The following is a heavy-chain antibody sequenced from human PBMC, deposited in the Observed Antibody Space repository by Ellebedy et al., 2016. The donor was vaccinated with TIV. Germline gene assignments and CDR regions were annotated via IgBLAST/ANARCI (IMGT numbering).Heavy chain of an antibody. CDR1: GFTFSSYG. Sequence: GESLKISXRVSGFTFSSYGMHWVRQAPGKGLEWVSYISSSSTSIYYADSVKGRFTISRDNAKNSLLLQMNSLRDEDTAVYYCARVPRDYYDSNGYYYGDFWGQGTLVTVSS. D-gene: IGHD3-22*01. CDR2: ISSSSTSI. V-gene: IGHV3-48*02. J-gene: IGHJ4*02. CDR3: ARVPRDYYDSNGYYYGDF.